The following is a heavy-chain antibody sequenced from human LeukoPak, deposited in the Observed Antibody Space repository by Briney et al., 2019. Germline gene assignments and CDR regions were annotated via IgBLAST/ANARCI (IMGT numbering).Heavy chain of an antibody. V-gene: IGHV1-24*01. CDR1: GYTLTEIS. J-gene: IGHJ4*02. CDR2: FDPENGET. D-gene: IGHD3-10*01. Sequence: ASVKVSCKVSGYTLTEISMYWVRQAPGKGLEWMGRFDPENGETLYAQKFQGRVTMTEDTSTDTAYMELSSLRSEDAAVYFCARGPIGAPDYYFDYWGQGTLVTVSS. CDR3: ARGPIGAPDYYFDY.